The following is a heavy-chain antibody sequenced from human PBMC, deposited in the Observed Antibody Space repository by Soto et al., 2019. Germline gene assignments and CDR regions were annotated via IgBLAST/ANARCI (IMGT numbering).Heavy chain of an antibody. CDR1: GFTFSSYA. J-gene: IGHJ4*02. D-gene: IGHD6-19*01. CDR2: ISSNGGST. V-gene: IGHV3-64*01. CDR3: ARVSSSGWAYYFDY. Sequence: GGSLRLSCAASGFTFSSYAMHWVRQAPGKGLEYVSAISSNGGSTYYANSVKGRFTISRDNSKNTLYLQMGSLRAEDMAVYYCARVSSSGWAYYFDYWGQGTLVTVSS.